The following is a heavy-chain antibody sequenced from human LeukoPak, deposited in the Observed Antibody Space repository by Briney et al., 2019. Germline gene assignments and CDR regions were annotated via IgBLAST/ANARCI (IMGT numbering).Heavy chain of an antibody. CDR3: AKEFSSLTLISEEAFDI. D-gene: IGHD3-22*01. CDR2: IWYDGSNK. Sequence: TGRSLRLSCAASGFTFSSYGMHWVRQAPGKGLEWVAVIWYDGSNKYYADSVKGRFTISRDNSKNTLYLQMNSLRAEDTAVYYCAKEFSSLTLISEEAFDIWGQGPMVTVSS. V-gene: IGHV3-33*06. J-gene: IGHJ3*02. CDR1: GFTFSSYG.